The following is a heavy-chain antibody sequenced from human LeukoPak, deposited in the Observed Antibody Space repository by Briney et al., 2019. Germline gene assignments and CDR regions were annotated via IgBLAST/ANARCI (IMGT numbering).Heavy chain of an antibody. D-gene: IGHD5-18*01. CDR2: GSGGST. V-gene: IGHV3-23*01. J-gene: IGHJ4*02. Sequence: GSGGSTYYADSVKGLFTISRDNSKNTLYLQMNSLRAEDTAVYYCAKYLVGYSYGFPSVGDYWGQGTLVTVSS. CDR3: AKYLVGYSYGFPSVGDY.